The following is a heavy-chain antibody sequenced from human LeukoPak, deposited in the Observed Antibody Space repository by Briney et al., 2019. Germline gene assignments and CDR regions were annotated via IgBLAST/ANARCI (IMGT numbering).Heavy chain of an antibody. CDR3: ARTAYDSSGYSPYYFDY. Sequence: GGSLRLSCAASGFTFSSYDMHWVRQAPGKGLEWVAVISYDGSNKYYTDSVKGRFTISRDNPKNTLYLQMGSLRAEDMAVYYCARTAYDSSGYSPYYFDYWGQGTLVTVSS. CDR2: ISYDGSNK. D-gene: IGHD3-22*01. V-gene: IGHV3-30*03. J-gene: IGHJ4*02. CDR1: GFTFSSYD.